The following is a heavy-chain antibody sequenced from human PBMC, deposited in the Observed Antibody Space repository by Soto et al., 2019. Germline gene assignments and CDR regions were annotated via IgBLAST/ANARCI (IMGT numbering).Heavy chain of an antibody. D-gene: IGHD1-1*01. V-gene: IGHV3-33*01. CDR2: IWYDGSNK. CDR1: GFTFSSYG. CDR3: ARDLGATGTTEGY. J-gene: IGHJ4*02. Sequence: GGSLRLSCAASGFTFSSYGMHWVRQAPGKGLEWVAVIWYDGSNKYYADSVKGRFTISRDNSKNTLYLQMNSLRAEDTAVYYCARDLGATGTTEGYWGQGTLVTVSS.